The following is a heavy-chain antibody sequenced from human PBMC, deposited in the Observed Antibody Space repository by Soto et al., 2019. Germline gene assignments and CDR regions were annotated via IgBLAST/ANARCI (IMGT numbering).Heavy chain of an antibody. CDR2: IIPIFGTA. D-gene: IGHD4-17*01. Sequence: QVQLVQSGAEVKKPWSSVKVSCKASGGTFSSYAISWVRHAPGQGLEWMGGIIPIFGTANYAQKFQGRVTITADESTSTAYMELSSLRSEDTAVYYCARGEGVYAVTPKNGMDVWGQGTTVTVSS. CDR3: ARGEGVYAVTPKNGMDV. J-gene: IGHJ6*02. CDR1: GGTFSSYA. V-gene: IGHV1-69*01.